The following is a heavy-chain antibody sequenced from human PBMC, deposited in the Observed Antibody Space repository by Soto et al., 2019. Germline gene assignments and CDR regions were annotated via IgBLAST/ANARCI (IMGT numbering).Heavy chain of an antibody. J-gene: IGHJ4*02. CDR3: ARDLGYALPDY. V-gene: IGHV1-3*01. Sequence: ASVKVFCKASGYTFTSYAMHWVRQAPGQRLEWMGWINAGNGNTKYSQKFQGRVTITRDTSASTAYMELSSLRSEDTAVYYCARDLGYALPDYWGQGTLVTVSS. CDR1: GYTFTSYA. CDR2: INAGNGNT. D-gene: IGHD2-15*01.